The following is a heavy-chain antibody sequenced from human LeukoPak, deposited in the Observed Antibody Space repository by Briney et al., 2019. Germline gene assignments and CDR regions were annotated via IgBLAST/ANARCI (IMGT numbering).Heavy chain of an antibody. CDR2: ISGNAGST. CDR1: RFTFSSYA. J-gene: IGHJ4*02. V-gene: IGHV3-23*01. D-gene: IGHD3-10*01. CDR3: ARDPGWFGELIDY. Sequence: GGSLRLSCAASRFTFSSYAMSWVRQAPGKGLEWVSTISGNAGSTYYADSVKGRFTISRDNSKNTLDLQMNSLGAEGTAVYYCARDPGWFGELIDYWGQGTLVTVSS.